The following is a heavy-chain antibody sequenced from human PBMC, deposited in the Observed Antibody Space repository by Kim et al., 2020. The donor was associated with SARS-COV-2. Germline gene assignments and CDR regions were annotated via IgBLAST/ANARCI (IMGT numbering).Heavy chain of an antibody. J-gene: IGHJ4*02. CDR1: GYTFTGYY. Sequence: ASVKVSCKASGYTFTGYYMHWVRQAPGQGLEWMGWINPNSGGTNYAQKFQGRVTMTRDTSISTAYMELSRLRSDDTAVYYCASRTPYGSGSYFTFDYWGQGTLVTVSS. V-gene: IGHV1-2*02. D-gene: IGHD3-10*01. CDR3: ASRTPYGSGSYFTFDY. CDR2: INPNSGGT.